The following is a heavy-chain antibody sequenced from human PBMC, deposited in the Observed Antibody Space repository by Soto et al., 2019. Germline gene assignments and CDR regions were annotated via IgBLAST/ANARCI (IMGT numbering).Heavy chain of an antibody. D-gene: IGHD3-22*01. J-gene: IGHJ4*02. V-gene: IGHV3-74*01. Sequence: EVQLVDSGGGLVQPGGSLRLSCAASGFTFSYYWMHWVRQAPGKGLVWVSRISNDGSSATYADYVKGRFTISRDNAKNTLYLQMNSLRAEDTAVYYCAREGDYYDSSGYKAVDKFDYWGQGTLVTVSS. CDR1: GFTFSYYW. CDR3: AREGDYYDSSGYKAVDKFDY. CDR2: ISNDGSSA.